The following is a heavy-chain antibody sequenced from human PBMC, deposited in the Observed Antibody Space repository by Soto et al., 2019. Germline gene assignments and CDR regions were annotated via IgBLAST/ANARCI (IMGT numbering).Heavy chain of an antibody. CDR3: ARDPYSGYESLYYYYGMDV. CDR2: ISAYNGNT. Sequence: QVQLVQSGAEVKKPGASVKVSCKASGYTFTSYGISWVRQAPGPGLEWMGWISAYNGNTNYGQKLQGRVTMTTDTSTSTAYMELRSLRSDETAVYYCARDPYSGYESLYYYYGMDVWGQGTTVTVSS. CDR1: GYTFTSYG. V-gene: IGHV1-18*01. D-gene: IGHD5-12*01. J-gene: IGHJ6*02.